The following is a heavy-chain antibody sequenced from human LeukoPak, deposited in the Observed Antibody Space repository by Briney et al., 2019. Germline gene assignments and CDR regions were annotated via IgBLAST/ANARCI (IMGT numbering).Heavy chain of an antibody. V-gene: IGHV4-30-4*01. CDR2: IYYSGST. D-gene: IGHD3-22*01. Sequence: SQTLSLTCAVSGGSISSGDYYWSWIRQPPGKGLERIGYIYYSGSTYYNPPLKSRVTISVDASKNQFSLKLSSVTAADTAVYYCAREALIVVVPYYYYYGMDVWGQGTTVTVSS. CDR3: AREALIVVVPYYYYYGMDV. J-gene: IGHJ6*02. CDR1: GGSISSGDYY.